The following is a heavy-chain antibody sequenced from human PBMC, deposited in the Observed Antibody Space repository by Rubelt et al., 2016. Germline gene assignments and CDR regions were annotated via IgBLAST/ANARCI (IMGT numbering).Heavy chain of an antibody. J-gene: IGHJ4*02. CDR1: GGSISSYY. CDR3: ARRKCSGGACYAFDY. CDR2: IYSSGST. V-gene: IGHV4-59*01. D-gene: IGHD2-15*01. Sequence: QVQLQESGPGLVKPSETLSLTCTVSGGSISSYYWSWIRQPPGKGLEWIGYIYSSGSTNYNPSLKSRVTISVDTSKNQFSLKLSTVTAADTAIYYCARRKCSGGACYAFDYWGQGTLVTVSS.